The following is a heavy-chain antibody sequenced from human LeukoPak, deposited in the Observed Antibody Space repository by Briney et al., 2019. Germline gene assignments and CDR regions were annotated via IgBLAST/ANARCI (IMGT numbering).Heavy chain of an antibody. D-gene: IGHD1-1*01. Sequence: SETLSLTCTVSGGSSSSYYWSWIRQPPGKGLEWIGYINYSGRTNYNPSLKSRVTISVDTSKNQFSLKLSSVTAADTAVYYCARDSGGADNNWYFDYWGQGTPVTVSS. V-gene: IGHV4-59*01. CDR2: INYSGRT. J-gene: IGHJ4*02. CDR3: ARDSGGADNNWYFDY. CDR1: GGSSSSYY.